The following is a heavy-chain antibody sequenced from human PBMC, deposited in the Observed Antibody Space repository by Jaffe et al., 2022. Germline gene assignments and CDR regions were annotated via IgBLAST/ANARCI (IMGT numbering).Heavy chain of an antibody. J-gene: IGHJ5*02. Sequence: QVQLVQSGAEVKKPGASVKVSCKASGYTFTAYYIHWVRQAPGQGLEWMGRINPNTGDTNYAQKFQGRVTMTRDTSISTAYVELSRLRSDDTAVYYCARLGAPGSGSYYSVEGWFDPWGRGTLVTVSS. D-gene: IGHD3-10*01. CDR3: ARLGAPGSGSYYSVEGWFDP. V-gene: IGHV1-2*06. CDR1: GYTFTAYY. CDR2: INPNTGDT.